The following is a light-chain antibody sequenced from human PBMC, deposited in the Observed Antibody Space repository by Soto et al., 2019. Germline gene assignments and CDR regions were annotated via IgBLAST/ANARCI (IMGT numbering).Light chain of an antibody. Sequence: QSVLTQPASVSGSPGQSITISCTGTSSDVGGYNYVSWYQQHPGKAPKLMIYEVSNRPSGVSNLFSGSKSGNTASLTISGLQAEDEADYYCRSYTSSSTYVFGTGTKVTVL. CDR2: EVS. CDR1: SSDVGGYNY. CDR3: RSYTSSSTYV. J-gene: IGLJ1*01. V-gene: IGLV2-14*01.